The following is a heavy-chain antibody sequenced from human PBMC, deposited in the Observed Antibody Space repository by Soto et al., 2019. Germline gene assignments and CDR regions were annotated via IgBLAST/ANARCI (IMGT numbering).Heavy chain of an antibody. CDR1: GFSLNPGGVG. V-gene: IGHV2-5*02. D-gene: IGHD3-10*01. CDR2: IYWDDDE. CDR3: VRNWRYYGGDYYYGMDA. J-gene: IGHJ6*02. Sequence: ITLKESGPTLVKPTQTLTLTCTSSGFSLNPGGVGVGWVRQPRGKAMEWLALIYWDDDERYRPSLRSRLNITKDTINNQVVLTMTNMDPEDTATYYCVRNWRYYGGDYYYGMDAWGQGTTVTVSS.